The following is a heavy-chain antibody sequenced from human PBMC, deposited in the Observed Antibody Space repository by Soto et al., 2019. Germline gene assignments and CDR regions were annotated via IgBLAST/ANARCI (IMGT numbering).Heavy chain of an antibody. J-gene: IGHJ4*02. V-gene: IGHV1-69*13. CDR2: ITPIFGTA. Sequence: GASVKVSCKASGGTFNTYAINWVRQAPGQGLEWMGAITPIFGTADYAQKFQGRVTISADESTKTAYMELSSLRSDDSAVYYCASPAATGLYWGQGTLVTVPA. CDR1: GGTFNTYA. CDR3: ASPAATGLY. D-gene: IGHD6-13*01.